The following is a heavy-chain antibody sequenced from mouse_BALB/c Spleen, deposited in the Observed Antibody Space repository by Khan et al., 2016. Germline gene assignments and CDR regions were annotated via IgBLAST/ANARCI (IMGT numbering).Heavy chain of an antibody. D-gene: IGHD1-1*01. J-gene: IGHJ2*01. Sequence: EVQLQESGPGLVKPSQSLSLTCTVTGYSITSDYAWNWIRQFPGDKLEWMGYISYSGSTSYNPSLKSRISITRDTSKNQFFLQLNSLTTEDTATYYCARYYYGSSYFDYWGQGTTLTVSS. CDR2: ISYSGST. V-gene: IGHV3-2*02. CDR1: GYSITSDYA. CDR3: ARYYYGSSYFDY.